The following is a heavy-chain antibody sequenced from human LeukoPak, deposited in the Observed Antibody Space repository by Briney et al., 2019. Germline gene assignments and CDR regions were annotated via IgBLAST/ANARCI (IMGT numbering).Heavy chain of an antibody. J-gene: IGHJ3*02. CDR3: VRETGQWLSPAAFDI. CDR2: ISAYNGNT. D-gene: IGHD6-19*01. CDR1: GYTFTSYG. Sequence: ASVKVSCKASGYTFTSYGISWVRQAPGQGLAWMGWISAYNGNTNYAQKFQGRVTMTTETSTSTVCMELRSLRSDDTAVYYCVRETGQWLSPAAFDIWGQGTMVTVSS. V-gene: IGHV1-18*01.